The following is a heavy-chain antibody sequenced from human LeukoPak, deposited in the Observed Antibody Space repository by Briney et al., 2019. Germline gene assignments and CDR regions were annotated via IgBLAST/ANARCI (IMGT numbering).Heavy chain of an antibody. J-gene: IGHJ4*02. D-gene: IGHD4-11*01. CDR1: VFTFSSYA. V-gene: IGHV3-23*01. CDR2: IGAGGTFT. CDR3: AKDLDYTACGYYFDY. Sequence: GGSLRLSCTASVFTFSSYAMNWVRQAPGKGLEWVSGIGAGGTFTYYADSVKGRFTIFRDNSRNTLYLQMNSLRADVTAVYYFAKDLDYTACGYYFDYWGQGTLVTVSS.